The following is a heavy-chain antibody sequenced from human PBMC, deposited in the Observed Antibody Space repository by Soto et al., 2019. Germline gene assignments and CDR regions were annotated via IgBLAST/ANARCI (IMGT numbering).Heavy chain of an antibody. J-gene: IGHJ1*01. CDR3: AKYSELPYEAYLQQ. D-gene: IGHD1-7*01. CDR1: GFTFSVYA. Sequence: LRLSCAASGFTFSVYAMSWVRQAPGKGLEWVSAISSNGGRTFYADSLRGRFTISRDNSKSALYLQMNNLRAEDTAIYYCAKYSELPYEAYLQQWGQGTLVTVSS. V-gene: IGHV3-23*01. CDR2: ISSNGGRT.